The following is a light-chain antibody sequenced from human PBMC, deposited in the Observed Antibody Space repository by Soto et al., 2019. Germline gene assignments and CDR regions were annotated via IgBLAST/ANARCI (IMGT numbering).Light chain of an antibody. V-gene: IGLV2-8*01. CDR2: EVT. CDR3: CSHAGSNSYYL. J-gene: IGLJ1*01. Sequence: QSVLTQPPSASGSPGQSVTISCTGSSSDIGAYNYVSWYQQRPGQVPKLIIYEVTKRPSGAPDRFSGSKSGNTASLTVSGLQADDEAVYYCCSHAGSNSYYLFGPGTKLTVL. CDR1: SSDIGAYNY.